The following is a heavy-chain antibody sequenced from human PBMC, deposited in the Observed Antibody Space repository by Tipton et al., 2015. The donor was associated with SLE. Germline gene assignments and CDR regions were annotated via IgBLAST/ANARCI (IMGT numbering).Heavy chain of an antibody. CDR2: ISSSGSTM. V-gene: IGHV3-48*03. D-gene: IGHD3-10*01. Sequence: QLVQSGGGLVQPGGSLRLSCAASGFTFSSYEMNWVRQAPGKGLEWVSYISSSGSTMYYAESVKGRFTFSRDNAKNSLYLQMNSLRAEDTAVYYCARTFRGDFDYWGQGTLVTVSS. CDR1: GFTFSSYE. CDR3: ARTFRGDFDY. J-gene: IGHJ4*02.